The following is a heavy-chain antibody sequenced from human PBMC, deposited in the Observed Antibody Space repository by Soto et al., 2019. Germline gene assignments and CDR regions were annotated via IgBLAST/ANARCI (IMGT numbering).Heavy chain of an antibody. D-gene: IGHD2-21*02. CDR3: ARDQHIVVVTATPGWFDP. V-gene: IGHV1-69*13. Sequence: GASVKVSCKASGGTFSSYAISWVRQAPGQGLEWMGGIIPIFGTANYAQKFQGRVTITADESTSTAYMELSSLRSEDTAVYYCARDQHIVVVTATPGWFDPWGQGTLVTVPS. CDR1: GGTFSSYA. J-gene: IGHJ5*02. CDR2: IIPIFGTA.